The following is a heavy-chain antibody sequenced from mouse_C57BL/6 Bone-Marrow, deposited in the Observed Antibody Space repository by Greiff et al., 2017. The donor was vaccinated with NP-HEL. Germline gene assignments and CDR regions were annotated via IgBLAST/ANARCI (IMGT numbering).Heavy chain of an antibody. CDR2: INPGSGGT. CDR1: GYAFTNYL. J-gene: IGHJ4*01. CDR3: ARPPYYSNYVAMDY. Sequence: VQLQQSGAELVRPGTSVKVSCKASGYAFTNYLIEWVKQRPGQGLEWIGVINPGSGGTNYNEKFKGKATLTADNSSSTAYMQLSSLTSEDSAVYFCARPPYYSNYVAMDYWGQGTSVTVSS. V-gene: IGHV1-54*01. D-gene: IGHD2-5*01.